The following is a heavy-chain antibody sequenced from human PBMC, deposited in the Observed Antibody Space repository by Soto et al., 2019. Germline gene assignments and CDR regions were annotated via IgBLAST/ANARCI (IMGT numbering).Heavy chain of an antibody. V-gene: IGHV1-69*13. D-gene: IGHD2-8*01. CDR1: GGTFSSYA. J-gene: IGHJ5*02. CDR2: IIPIFGTA. Sequence: VKVSCKASGGTFSSYAISWVRQAPGQGLEWMGGIIPIFGTANYAQKFQGRVTITADESTSTAYMELSSLRSEDTAVYYCARDRGCTNGVCFDNWFDPWGQGTLVTVSS. CDR3: ARDRGCTNGVCFDNWFDP.